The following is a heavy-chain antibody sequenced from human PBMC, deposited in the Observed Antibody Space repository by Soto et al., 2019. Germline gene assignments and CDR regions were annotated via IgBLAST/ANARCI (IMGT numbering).Heavy chain of an antibody. CDR3: ARPMYSSGWYADY. CDR1: GFTFSSYA. D-gene: IGHD6-19*01. V-gene: IGHV3-23*01. Sequence: EVQLLESGGGLVQPGGSLRLSCAASGFTFSSYAMSWVRQAPGKGLEWVSAISGSGGSTYYADSVKGRFTISRDNSKNTLYLQMNSLRAEDTAVYYCARPMYSSGWYADYWGQGTLVTVSS. J-gene: IGHJ4*02. CDR2: ISGSGGST.